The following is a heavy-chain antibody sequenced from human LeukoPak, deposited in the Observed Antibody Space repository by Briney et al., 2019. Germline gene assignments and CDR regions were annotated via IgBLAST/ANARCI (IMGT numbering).Heavy chain of an antibody. CDR3: ARDLTYRGDTREDY. D-gene: IGHD3-10*01. CDR2: IYTSGST. CDR1: GGSISSYY. J-gene: IGHJ4*02. Sequence: SETLSLTCTVSGGSISSYYWSSIRQPAGKGLEWIGRIYTSGSTNYNPSLKSRVTMSVDTSKNQFSLKLSSVTAADTAVYYCARDLTYRGDTREDYWGQGTLVTVSS. V-gene: IGHV4-4*07.